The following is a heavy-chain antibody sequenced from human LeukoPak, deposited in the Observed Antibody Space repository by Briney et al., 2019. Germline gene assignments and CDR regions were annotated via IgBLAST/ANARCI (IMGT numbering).Heavy chain of an antibody. CDR1: GGSISSGSYY. Sequence: SGTLSLTCTVSGGSISSGSYYWSWIRQPAGKGLEWIGRIYTSGSTDYNPSLKSRVTISVDTSKNQFSLKLSSVTAADTAVYYCARGSPTFVVTLWGQRTLVTVSS. CDR2: IYTSGST. CDR3: ARGSPTFVVTL. D-gene: IGHD4-23*01. J-gene: IGHJ4*02. V-gene: IGHV4-61*02.